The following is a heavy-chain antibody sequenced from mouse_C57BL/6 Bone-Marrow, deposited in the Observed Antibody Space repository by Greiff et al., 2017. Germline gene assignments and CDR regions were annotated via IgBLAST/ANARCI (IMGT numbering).Heavy chain of an antibody. CDR2: IYPRSGNT. D-gene: IGHD1-1*01. CDR3: ARSRGNYYGSSPFAY. V-gene: IGHV1-81*01. Sequence: VQLQESGAELARPGASVKLSCKASGYTFTSYGISWVKQRTGQGLEWIGEIYPRSGNTYYNEKFKGKATLTADKSSSTAYMELRSLTSEDSAVYFCARSRGNYYGSSPFAYWGQGTLVTVSA. J-gene: IGHJ3*01. CDR1: GYTFTSYG.